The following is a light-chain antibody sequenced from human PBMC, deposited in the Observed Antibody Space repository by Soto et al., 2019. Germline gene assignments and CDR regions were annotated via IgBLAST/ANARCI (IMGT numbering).Light chain of an antibody. CDR3: QQYKSYSWT. CDR2: DAS. CDR1: QSVNNW. J-gene: IGKJ1*01. Sequence: DIQMTQSPSTLSASVGDRVTITCRASQSVNNWLAWYQQKPGRAPDLLIYDASSLQGDVPSRFGGSGSGTEFTLTISGLQPDDSATYFCQQYKSYSWTFGQGTKVEI. V-gene: IGKV1-5*01.